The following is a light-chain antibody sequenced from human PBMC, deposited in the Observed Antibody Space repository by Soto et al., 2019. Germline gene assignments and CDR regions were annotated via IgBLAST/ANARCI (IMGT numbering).Light chain of an antibody. V-gene: IGKV3-20*01. CDR3: QQYGSSPWA. Sequence: ETVLTQSPGTLSLSPGERATLSCRASQTIRSNYLAWYRQTPGQAPRLLIYGASNRATGIADRFSGSGYGTDFTLVVNRLDPEDVGRYYCQQYGSSPWAFGEGTKVEIK. CDR2: GAS. CDR1: QTIRSNY. J-gene: IGKJ1*01.